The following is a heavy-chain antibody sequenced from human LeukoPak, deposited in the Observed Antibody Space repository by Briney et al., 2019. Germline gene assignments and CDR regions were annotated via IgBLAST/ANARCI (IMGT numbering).Heavy chain of an antibody. CDR3: AKHQDWTVTVPDY. J-gene: IGHJ4*02. D-gene: IGHD4-17*01. CDR2: ISGSGVDT. Sequence: GGSLRLSCAASGFTFRNYAMSWVRQAPGKGLEWVSTISGSGVDTDYADSVKDRYHISRDNSRNTLYLQMNSLRAEDTAVYYCAKHQDWTVTVPDYWGQGTLVTVSS. CDR1: GFTFRNYA. V-gene: IGHV3-23*01.